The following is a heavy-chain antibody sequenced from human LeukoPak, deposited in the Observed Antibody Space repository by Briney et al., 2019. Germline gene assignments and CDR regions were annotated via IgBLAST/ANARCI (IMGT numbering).Heavy chain of an antibody. D-gene: IGHD6-25*01. Sequence: PGGSLRLSCAASGFTVSSNYMSWVRQAPGKGLEWVANINQDGSQKYYVDSVKGRFTISRDNAKNSLYLQMNSLRAEDTAVYYCARALAAAGSYWGQGTLVTVSS. CDR3: ARALAAAGSY. J-gene: IGHJ4*02. CDR1: GFTVSSNY. CDR2: INQDGSQK. V-gene: IGHV3-7*01.